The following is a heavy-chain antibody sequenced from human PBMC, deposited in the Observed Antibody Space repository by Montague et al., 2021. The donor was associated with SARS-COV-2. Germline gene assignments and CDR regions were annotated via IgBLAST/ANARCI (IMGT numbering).Heavy chain of an antibody. CDR2: IYYSGST. D-gene: IGHD6-13*01. CDR3: ARSESPSYSSSPFDY. Sequence: TLSLTCIFSGGSIISGGYYWSWIRQHPGKSLEWIGYIYYSGSTYYNPSLKSRLSISLDTSKNHFSLRLSSVTAADTAVYYCARSESPSYSSSPFDYWGQLTLVTLSS. CDR1: GGSIISGGYY. J-gene: IGHJ4*02. V-gene: IGHV4-31*03.